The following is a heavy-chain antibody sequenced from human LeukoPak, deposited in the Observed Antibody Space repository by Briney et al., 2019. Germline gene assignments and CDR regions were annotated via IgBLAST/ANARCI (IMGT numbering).Heavy chain of an antibody. D-gene: IGHD6-13*01. Sequence: SETLSLTCTVAGGSISSSSYYWGWIRQPPGKGLEWIGSIYYSGSTYHNPSLKSRVTISVDTSKNQFSLKLSSVTAADTAVYYCARHNLVQPTSPFDYWGQGTLVTVSS. J-gene: IGHJ4*02. V-gene: IGHV4-39*01. CDR2: IYYSGST. CDR3: ARHNLVQPTSPFDY. CDR1: GGSISSSSYY.